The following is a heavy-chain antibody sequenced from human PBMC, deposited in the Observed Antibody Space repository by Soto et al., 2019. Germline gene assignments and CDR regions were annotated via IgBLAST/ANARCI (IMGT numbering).Heavy chain of an antibody. V-gene: IGHV1-24*01. Sequence: ASVKVSCKVSGYTLTELSMHWVRQAPGKGLEWMGGFDPEDGETIYAQKFQGRVTMTEDTSTDTAYMELSSLRSEDTAVYDCATLSGYSYGIPTSWGKGTLVTVSS. CDR2: FDPEDGET. D-gene: IGHD5-18*01. CDR3: ATLSGYSYGIPTS. J-gene: IGHJ5*02. CDR1: GYTLTELS.